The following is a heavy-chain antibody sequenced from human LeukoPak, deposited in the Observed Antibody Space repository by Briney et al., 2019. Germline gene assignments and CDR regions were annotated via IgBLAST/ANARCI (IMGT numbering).Heavy chain of an antibody. V-gene: IGHV4-59*08. CDR3: ATTMETYYYGSGSYYGPRPFDY. J-gene: IGHJ4*02. D-gene: IGHD3-10*01. CDR2: LYYSGST. Sequence: PSETLSLTCSVSGGSINGDYWSWIRQPPGKGLEWIGYLYYSGSTYYNPSLKSRVTISVDTSKNQFSLKLSSVTAADTAVYYCATTMETYYYGSGSYYGPRPFDYWGQGTLVTVSS. CDR1: GGSINGDY.